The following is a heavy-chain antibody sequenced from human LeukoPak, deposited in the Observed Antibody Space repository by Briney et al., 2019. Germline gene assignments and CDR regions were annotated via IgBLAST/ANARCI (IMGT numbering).Heavy chain of an antibody. CDR2: IYTRGGT. D-gene: IGHD6-13*01. CDR3: ARDTLFVSGYSSSWYGMDV. Sequence: TSETLTLTCTVSGGTISSYYRSWIRQPAGKGLEWIGRIYTRGGTNNNPSLKSRVTMSVDTSKNQFSLKLSSVTAADTAVYYCARDTLFVSGYSSSWYGMDVWGQGTTVTVSS. CDR1: GGTISSYY. J-gene: IGHJ6*02. V-gene: IGHV4-4*07.